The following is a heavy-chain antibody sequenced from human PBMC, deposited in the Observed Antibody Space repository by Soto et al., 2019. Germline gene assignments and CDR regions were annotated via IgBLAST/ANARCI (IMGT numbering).Heavy chain of an antibody. Sequence: SETLSLTCAVYGGSFSGYYWSWIRQPPGKGLEWIGEINHSGSTNYNPSLKSRVTISVDTSKNQFSLKLSSVTAADTAVYYCASGAIAAAGTSGAFDIWGQGTMVTVSS. J-gene: IGHJ3*02. CDR1: GGSFSGYY. CDR2: INHSGST. V-gene: IGHV4-34*01. D-gene: IGHD6-13*01. CDR3: ASGAIAAAGTSGAFDI.